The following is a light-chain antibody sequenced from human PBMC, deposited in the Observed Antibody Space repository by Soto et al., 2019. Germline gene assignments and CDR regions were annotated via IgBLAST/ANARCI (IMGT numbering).Light chain of an antibody. Sequence: QSALTQPPSVSGSPGQSVTISCTGTGSDFGRYNRVSWYQHTPGTAPKLLIYEVTNRPLGVPDRFSGSRSGNTASLTISGLQAEDDADYYCSSFTTSDTWVLGGGTKVTVL. V-gene: IGLV2-18*02. CDR2: EVT. CDR3: SSFTTSDTWV. J-gene: IGLJ3*02. CDR1: GSDFGRYNR.